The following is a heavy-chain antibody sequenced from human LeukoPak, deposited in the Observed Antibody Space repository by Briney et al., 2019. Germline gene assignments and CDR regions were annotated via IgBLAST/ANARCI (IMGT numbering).Heavy chain of an antibody. CDR3: ARGVGYYDSSGYYHDAFGI. V-gene: IGHV1-2*02. J-gene: IGHJ3*02. CDR1: GYTFTGYY. Sequence: GASVKVSCKASGYTFTGYYMHWVRQAPGQGLEWMGWINPNSGGTNYAQKFQGRVTMTRDMSTSTVYMELSSLRSEDTAVYYCARGVGYYDSSGYYHDAFGIWGQGTMVTVSS. D-gene: IGHD3-22*01. CDR2: INPNSGGT.